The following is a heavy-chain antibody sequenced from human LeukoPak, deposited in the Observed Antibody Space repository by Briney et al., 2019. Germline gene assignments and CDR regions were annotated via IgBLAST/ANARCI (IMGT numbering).Heavy chain of an antibody. CDR2: ISGSGGST. CDR1: EFTFSSYA. V-gene: IGHV3-23*01. J-gene: IGHJ4*02. D-gene: IGHD5-12*01. CDR3: AKDEWLRSSAGEFDY. Sequence: GGSLRLSCAASEFTFSSYAMSWVRQAPGKGLEWVSTISGSGGSTYYADSVKGRFTISRDNSKNTLYLQMNSLRAEDTAVYYCAKDEWLRSSAGEFDYWGQGTLVTVSS.